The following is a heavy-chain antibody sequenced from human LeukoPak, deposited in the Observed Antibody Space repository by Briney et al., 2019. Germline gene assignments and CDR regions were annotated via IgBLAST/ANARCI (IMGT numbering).Heavy chain of an antibody. J-gene: IGHJ4*02. V-gene: IGHV3-21*01. CDR3: AREKGNGYSYGPGDY. D-gene: IGHD5-18*01. CDR1: GFTFSSYS. CDR2: INSSSSYI. Sequence: GGSLRLSCAASGFTFSSYSMNWVRQAPGKGVERVSSINSSSSYIYYADSVKGRFTISRDNAKNSLYLQMNSLRAEDTAVYYCAREKGNGYSYGPGDYWGQGTLVTVSS.